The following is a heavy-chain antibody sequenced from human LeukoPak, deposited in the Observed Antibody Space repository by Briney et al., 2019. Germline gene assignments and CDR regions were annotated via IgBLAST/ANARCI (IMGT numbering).Heavy chain of an antibody. CDR3: ARDHYGSGSQYGMDV. Sequence: SQTLSLTCAASGGSISSGGYSWSWIRQPPGKGLEWIGYIYHSGSTYYNPSLKSRVTISVDRSKNQFSLKLSSVTAADTAVYYCARDHYGSGSQYGMDVWGQGTTVTVSS. V-gene: IGHV4-30-2*01. D-gene: IGHD3-10*01. CDR2: IYHSGST. CDR1: GGSISSGGYS. J-gene: IGHJ6*02.